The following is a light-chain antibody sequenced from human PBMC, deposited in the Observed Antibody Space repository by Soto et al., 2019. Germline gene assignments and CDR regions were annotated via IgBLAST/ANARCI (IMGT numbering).Light chain of an antibody. Sequence: EFVLTQSPGTLSLSPGERATLSCRASQTVRNNYLAWYQQKPGQAPRLLIYDASSRATGIPDRFSGGGSGTDFTLTISRLEPEDFAVYYCQQSYKTPHTFGQGTKLETK. J-gene: IGKJ2*01. CDR2: DAS. CDR3: QQSYKTPHT. CDR1: QTVRNNY. V-gene: IGKV3D-20*02.